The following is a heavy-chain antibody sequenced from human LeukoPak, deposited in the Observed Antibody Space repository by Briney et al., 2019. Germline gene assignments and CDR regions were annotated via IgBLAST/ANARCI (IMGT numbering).Heavy chain of an antibody. V-gene: IGHV3-48*03. CDR2: ISSSGSTI. Sequence: GGSLRLSCAASGFTFSSYEMNWVRQAPGKGLEWVSYISSSGSTIYYADSVKGRFTISRDNAKNTLYLQMNSLRAEDTAVYYCARGVAYEDYWGQGTLVTVSS. CDR1: GFTFSSYE. D-gene: IGHD5-12*01. CDR3: ARGVAYEDY. J-gene: IGHJ4*02.